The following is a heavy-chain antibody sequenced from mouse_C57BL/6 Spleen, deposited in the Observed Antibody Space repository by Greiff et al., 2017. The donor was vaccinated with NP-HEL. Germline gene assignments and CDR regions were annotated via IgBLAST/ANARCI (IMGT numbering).Heavy chain of an antibody. D-gene: IGHD1-1*01. Sequence: VQLQQSGAELVKPGASVKISCKASGYAFSSYWMNWVKQRPGKGLEWIGQIYPGDGDTNYNGKFKGKATLTADKSSSTAYMQLSSLTSEDSAVYVCARGGTGVATEWYFDVWGTGTTVTVSS. J-gene: IGHJ1*03. V-gene: IGHV1-80*01. CDR3: ARGGTGVATEWYFDV. CDR2: IYPGDGDT. CDR1: GYAFSSYW.